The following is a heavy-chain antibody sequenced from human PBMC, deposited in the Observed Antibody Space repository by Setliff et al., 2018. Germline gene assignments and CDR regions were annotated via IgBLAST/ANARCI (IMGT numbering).Heavy chain of an antibody. CDR2: MNTETGNP. V-gene: IGHV7-4-1*02. CDR1: GYTFSNYA. CDR3: AIYRYSGRHGLDTFDV. J-gene: IGHJ3*01. D-gene: IGHD3-16*02. Sequence: VASVKVSCKSSGYTFSNYAMNWVRQAPGQGLEWMGWMNTETGNPTYAQGFTGRFVFSLDTSLSTAYLQISGLKAEDTAMYYCAIYRYSGRHGLDTFDVWGQGTMVTVSS.